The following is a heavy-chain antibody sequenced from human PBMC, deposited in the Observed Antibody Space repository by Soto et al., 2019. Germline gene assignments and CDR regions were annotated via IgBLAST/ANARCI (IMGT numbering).Heavy chain of an antibody. J-gene: IGHJ4*02. CDR3: AHRHFSEGSYYFDY. Sequence: QVTLKESGPTLVEPTQTLTLTCSFFGFSLTTSGVSVAWIRQPPGKALEWLALIYWNGDKRYNRSLMTRLTITKDTSKNQVVLTMTDMDPVDAATYYCAHRHFSEGSYYFDYWGQGALVTVSS. V-gene: IGHV2-5*01. CDR1: GFSLTTSGVS. CDR2: IYWNGDK. D-gene: IGHD3-10*01.